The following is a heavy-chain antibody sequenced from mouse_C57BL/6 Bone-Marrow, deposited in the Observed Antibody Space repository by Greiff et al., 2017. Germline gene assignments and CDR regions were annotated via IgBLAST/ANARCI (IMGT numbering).Heavy chain of an antibody. CDR2: IWSDGST. CDR3: ARGYYLNYYAMDY. V-gene: IGHV2-6*03. D-gene: IGHD2-3*01. J-gene: IGHJ4*01. CDR1: GFSLTSYG. Sequence: VHLVESGPGLVAPSQSLSITCTVSGFSLTSYGVHWVRQPPGKGLEWLVVIWSDGSTTYNSALKSRLSISKDNSKSQVFLKMNSLQTDDTAMYYCARGYYLNYYAMDYWGQGTSVTVSS.